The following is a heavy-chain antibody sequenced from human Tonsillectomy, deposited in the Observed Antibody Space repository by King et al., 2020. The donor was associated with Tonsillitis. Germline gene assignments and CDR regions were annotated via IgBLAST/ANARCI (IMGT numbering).Heavy chain of an antibody. CDR2: IRSKANSYAT. CDR3: TRHIVVVPAAITDYYYYGMDV. V-gene: IGHV3-73*01. J-gene: IGHJ6*02. Sequence: VQLVESGGGLVQPGGSLKLSCAASGFTSSGSAMHWVRQASGKGLEWVGRIRSKANSYATAYAASVKGRFTISGDDSKNTAYLQMNSLKTEDTAVYYCTRHIVVVPAAITDYYYYGMDVWGQGTTVTVSS. CDR1: GFTSSGSA. D-gene: IGHD2-2*02.